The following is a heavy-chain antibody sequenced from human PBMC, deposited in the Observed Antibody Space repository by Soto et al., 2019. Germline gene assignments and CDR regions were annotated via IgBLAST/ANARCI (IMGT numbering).Heavy chain of an antibody. CDR1: GGSFSGYY. D-gene: IGHD3-10*01. V-gene: IGHV4-34*01. CDR2: INHSGST. CDR3: ARGRQRGSGSYRDYFDY. J-gene: IGHJ4*02. Sequence: SETLSLTCAIYGGSFSGYYWSWIRQPPGKGLEWIGEINHSGSTNYNPSLKSRVTISVDTSKDQSSLNLSSVTAADTAVYYCARGRQRGSGSYRDYFDYWGQGSLVTVSS.